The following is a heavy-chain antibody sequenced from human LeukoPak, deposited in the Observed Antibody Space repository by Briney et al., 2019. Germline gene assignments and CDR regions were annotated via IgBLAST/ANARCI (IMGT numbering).Heavy chain of an antibody. Sequence: PSETLFLTCTVSGGSISSSSYYWGWIRQPPGKGLEWIGSIYYSGSTYYNPSLKSRVTISVDTSKNQFSLKLSSVTAADTAVYYCARHGPGYSYGIDYWGQGTLVTVSS. V-gene: IGHV4-39*01. J-gene: IGHJ4*02. D-gene: IGHD5-18*01. CDR3: ARHGPGYSYGIDY. CDR1: GGSISSSSYY. CDR2: IYYSGST.